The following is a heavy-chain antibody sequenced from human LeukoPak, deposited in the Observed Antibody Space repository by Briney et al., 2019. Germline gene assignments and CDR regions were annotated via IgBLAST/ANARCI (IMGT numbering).Heavy chain of an antibody. D-gene: IGHD3-10*01. V-gene: IGHV1-2*02. J-gene: IGHJ3*02. CDR2: INPNSGGT. Sequence: ASVKVSCKASGYTFTGYYMHWVRQAPGQGLEWVGWINPNSGGTNYAQKFQGRVTMTRDTSISTAYMELSRLRSDDTAVYYCARRVGVRGVIGAFDIWGQGTMVTVSS. CDR1: GYTFTGYY. CDR3: ARRVGVRGVIGAFDI.